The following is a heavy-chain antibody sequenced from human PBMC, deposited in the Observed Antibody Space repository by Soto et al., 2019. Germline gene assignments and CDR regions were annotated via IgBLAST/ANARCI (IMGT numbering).Heavy chain of an antibody. D-gene: IGHD2-15*01. Sequence: GGSLRLSCAASGFTFSSYGMHWVRQAPGKGLEWVAVIWYDGSNKYYADSVKGRFTISRDNSKNTLYLQMNSLRAEDTAVYYCARGGQMGYCSGGSCKKRAPFAYWGQGTLVPVSS. CDR3: ARGGQMGYCSGGSCKKRAPFAY. V-gene: IGHV3-33*01. CDR2: IWYDGSNK. CDR1: GFTFSSYG. J-gene: IGHJ4*02.